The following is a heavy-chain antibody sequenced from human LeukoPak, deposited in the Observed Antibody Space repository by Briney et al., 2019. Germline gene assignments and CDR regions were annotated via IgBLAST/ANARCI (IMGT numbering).Heavy chain of an antibody. V-gene: IGHV4-39*01. D-gene: IGHD1-1*01. Sequence: SETLPLTCTVSGASISSTTYYWGWIRQPPGEGLEWIGTIYSRGSTYYNPSLKSRLTISVDTSENQFSLKLNSVTAADTAVYYCARLAGTPTSYYYYYYFAVWGKGTTVTVSS. CDR1: GASISSTTYY. CDR3: ARLAGTPTSYYYYYYFAV. J-gene: IGHJ6*03. CDR2: IYSRGST.